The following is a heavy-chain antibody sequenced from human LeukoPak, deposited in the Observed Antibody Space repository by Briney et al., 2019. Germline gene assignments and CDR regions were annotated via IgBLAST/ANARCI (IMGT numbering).Heavy chain of an antibody. V-gene: IGHV5-51*01. Sequence: GESLKISCKGSGHSFTSYWIGWVRQMPGKGLEWMGIIYPGDSDTRYSPSFQGQVTISADKSISTAYLQWSSLKASDTAMYYCASSSGYYYYGMDVWGQGTTVTVSS. D-gene: IGHD3-10*01. CDR2: IYPGDSDT. CDR3: ASSSGYYYYGMDV. J-gene: IGHJ6*02. CDR1: GHSFTSYW.